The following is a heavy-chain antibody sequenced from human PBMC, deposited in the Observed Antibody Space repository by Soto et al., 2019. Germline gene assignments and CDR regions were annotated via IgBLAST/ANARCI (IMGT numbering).Heavy chain of an antibody. Sequence: EMQLVESGGGLVKPGGSLRLSCAASEFTFSSYTMNWVRQAPGKGLEWISSISGSSGYKYYADSVKGRFTISRDNAKNSLYLQLSSLRAEDTAVYYCAKSHAPGEYNVMVTAMRYGMDVWGQGTTVTVSS. CDR1: EFTFSSYT. CDR3: AKSHAPGEYNVMVTAMRYGMDV. CDR2: ISGSSGYK. J-gene: IGHJ6*02. V-gene: IGHV3-21*01. D-gene: IGHD2-21*02.